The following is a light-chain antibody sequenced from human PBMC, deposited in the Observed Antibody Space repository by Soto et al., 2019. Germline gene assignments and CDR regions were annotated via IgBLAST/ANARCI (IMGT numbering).Light chain of an antibody. Sequence: EIVMTQSPATLSVSPGERATLSCRASQSVSNNYLAWYQQKPGQAPRLLIYGASTRATGIPDRFGGSGSGTVFTLTISRLEPEDFAVYYCQQYGRSPLTFGGGTKVDIK. J-gene: IGKJ4*01. CDR1: QSVSNNY. V-gene: IGKV3-20*01. CDR3: QQYGRSPLT. CDR2: GAS.